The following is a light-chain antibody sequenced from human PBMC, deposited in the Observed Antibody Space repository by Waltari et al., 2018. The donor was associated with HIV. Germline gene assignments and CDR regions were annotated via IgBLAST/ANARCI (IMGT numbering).Light chain of an antibody. CDR3: ATWDDSLNGWV. Sequence: QSVLTQPPSASGTPGQRVTISCSGSSSNIGNNPVHWYQNLPGTAPKLLIYTNNQRPSGVPDRFSGSKSGTSASLAISGLQSEDEADYYCATWDDSLNGWVFGGGTKLTAL. V-gene: IGLV1-44*01. J-gene: IGLJ3*02. CDR2: TNN. CDR1: SSNIGNNP.